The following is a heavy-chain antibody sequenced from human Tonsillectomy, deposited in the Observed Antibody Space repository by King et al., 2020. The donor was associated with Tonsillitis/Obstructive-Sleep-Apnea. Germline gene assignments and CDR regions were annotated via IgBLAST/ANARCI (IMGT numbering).Heavy chain of an antibody. CDR2: LHYNRAT. D-gene: IGHD2-15*01. Sequence: QLQESGPGLVKASETLSLTCTVSGGSISTTSYYWGWIRQPPGKVLEWIGSLHYNRATYYNPSLKSRATISVDTSKNQFSLKLSSVTAADTAVYFCGSDVASVVRFDYWARESWSSSPQ. J-gene: IGHJ4*02. CDR3: GSDVASVVRFDY. V-gene: IGHV4-39*01. CDR1: GGSISTTSYY.